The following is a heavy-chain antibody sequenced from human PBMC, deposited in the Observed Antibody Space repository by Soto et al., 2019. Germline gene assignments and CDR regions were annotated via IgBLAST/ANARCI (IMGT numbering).Heavy chain of an antibody. CDR3: GSLYGRGWTMSVYYCMGV. CDR2: IYPGDSDT. Sequence: GESLKISCKGSGYSFTSYWIGWVRQMPGKGLEWMGIIYPGDSDTRYSPSFQGQVTISADKSISTAYLQWSSLKASDTAMYYCGSLYGRGWTMSVYYCMGVWGKGTTVTVSS. CDR1: GYSFTSYW. J-gene: IGHJ6*04. V-gene: IGHV5-51*01. D-gene: IGHD3-10*02.